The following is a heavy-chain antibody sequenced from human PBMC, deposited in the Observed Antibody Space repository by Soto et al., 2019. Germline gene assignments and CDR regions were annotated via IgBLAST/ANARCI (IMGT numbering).Heavy chain of an antibody. CDR2: IDPKTGDT. V-gene: IGHV1-2*06. Sequence: QVHLVQSGAEVREPGASVKVSCKASGYTFTADYLHWVRQAPGQGLEWMGRIDPKTGDTHYAQTFQGRVTMTRDTSVSTAYMEMERLQSDDTAIYFCAKDREVAYSWFDPWGQGSLVTVTS. CDR3: AKDREVAYSWFDP. J-gene: IGHJ5*02. D-gene: IGHD3-16*01. CDR1: GYTFTADY.